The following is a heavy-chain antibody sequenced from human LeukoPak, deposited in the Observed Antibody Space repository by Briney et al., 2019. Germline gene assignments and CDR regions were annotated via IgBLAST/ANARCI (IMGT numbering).Heavy chain of an antibody. CDR1: GFTFDDSV. CDR2: IFSSSTYI. Sequence: GGSLRLSCAASGFTFDDSVMSWVRQAPGKGLEWVSFIFSSSTYIYYTDSVKGRFTISRDNARNSLYLQMDNLRAEDTGVYYCARDFYDGFALDYWGQGTLVTVSS. CDR3: ARDFYDGFALDY. D-gene: IGHD2/OR15-2a*01. V-gene: IGHV3-21*03. J-gene: IGHJ4*02.